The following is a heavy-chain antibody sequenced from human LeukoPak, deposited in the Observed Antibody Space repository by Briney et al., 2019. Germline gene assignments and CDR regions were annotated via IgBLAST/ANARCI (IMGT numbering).Heavy chain of an antibody. CDR3: ARVGVAFRDYGSGSLDY. D-gene: IGHD3-10*01. CDR1: GYTFTSYG. Sequence: ASVKVSCKASGYTFTSYGISWVRQAPGQGLEWMGWISAYNGNTNYAQKLQGRVTMTTDTSTSTVYMELRSLRSDDTAVYYCARVGVAFRDYGSGSLDYWGQGTLVTVS. V-gene: IGHV1-18*01. CDR2: ISAYNGNT. J-gene: IGHJ4*02.